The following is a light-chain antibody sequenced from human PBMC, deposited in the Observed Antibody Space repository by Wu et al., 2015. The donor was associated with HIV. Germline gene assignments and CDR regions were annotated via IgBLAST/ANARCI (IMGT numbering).Light chain of an antibody. CDR2: KAS. CDR3: QRYNSDSVR. V-gene: IGKV1-5*03. J-gene: IGKJ2*01. Sequence: DIQMTQSPPSLSASVGDTVSMTCRASQVIATSLAWYQHKPGKAPKLLIYKASTLESGVPSRFSGSGSETELTLTISSLQPDDFATYYCQRYNSDSVRFGQGTKLEIK. CDR1: QVIATS.